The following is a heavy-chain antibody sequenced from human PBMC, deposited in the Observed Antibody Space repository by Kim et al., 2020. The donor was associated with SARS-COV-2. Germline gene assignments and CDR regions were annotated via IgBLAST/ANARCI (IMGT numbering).Heavy chain of an antibody. D-gene: IGHD4-17*01. CDR2: INWNGGST. Sequence: GGSLRLSCAASGFTFDDYGMSWVRKAPGKGLEWVSGINWNGGSTGYADSVKGRFTISRDNAKNSLYLQMNSLRAEDTALYICARALGGYGDYGGYYFDYWGQGSLVTVSA. CDR1: GFTFDDYG. J-gene: IGHJ4*02. V-gene: IGHV3-20*01. CDR3: ARALGGYGDYGGYYFDY.